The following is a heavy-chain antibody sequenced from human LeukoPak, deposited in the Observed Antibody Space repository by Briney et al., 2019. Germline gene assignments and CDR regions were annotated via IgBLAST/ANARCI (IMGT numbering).Heavy chain of an antibody. CDR1: GFTFSNAC. Sequence: GGSLRLSCAVSGFTFSNACMNWVRQAPGKGLEWVGRIKRKTDGGTTDYAAPVKGRFTISRDDSMNTLYLHMNSLKTEDTAVYHCTTEANFDSSGYLNWGQGTLVTVSS. J-gene: IGHJ4*02. V-gene: IGHV3-15*01. CDR2: IKRKTDGGTT. CDR3: TTEANFDSSGYLN. D-gene: IGHD3-22*01.